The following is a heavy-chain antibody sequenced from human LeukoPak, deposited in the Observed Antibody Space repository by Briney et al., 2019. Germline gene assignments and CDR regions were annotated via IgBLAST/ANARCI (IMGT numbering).Heavy chain of an antibody. CDR1: GGSISRYH. Sequence: SETLSLICTVSGGSISRYHWSWIRQSPGKGLEWIGSIHHTGYTNYNPSLKSRVTISVDTSKNQFSLILSFVTAADTAVYYCASEGGMAEGHAFDIWGQGTMVTVSS. CDR3: ASEGGMAEGHAFDI. D-gene: IGHD3-16*01. V-gene: IGHV4-59*01. J-gene: IGHJ3*02. CDR2: IHHTGYT.